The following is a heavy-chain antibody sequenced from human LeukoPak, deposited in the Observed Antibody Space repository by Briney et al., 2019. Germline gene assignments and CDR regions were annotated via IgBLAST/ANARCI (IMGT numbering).Heavy chain of an antibody. CDR3: ARGRRVITMVRGVIDSLDY. CDR2: INPSGGST. Sequence: GASVKVSCKASGYTFTSYYMHWVRQAPGQGLEWMGIINPSGGSTSYAQKFQGRVTMTRDTSTSTVYMELSSLRSEDTAVYYCARGRRVITMVRGVIDSLDYWGQGTLVTVCS. V-gene: IGHV1-46*01. D-gene: IGHD3-10*01. CDR1: GYTFTSYY. J-gene: IGHJ4*02.